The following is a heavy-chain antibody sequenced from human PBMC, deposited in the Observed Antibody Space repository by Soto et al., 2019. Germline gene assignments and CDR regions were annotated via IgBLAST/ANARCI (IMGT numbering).Heavy chain of an antibody. CDR1: GFTFSTYA. CDR3: ATEGYSYCFDY. J-gene: IGHJ4*02. Sequence: GGSLRLSCAASGFTFSTYAIHWVRQAPGKGLEWVAVISSDGTNQYYVDSVTGRFTVSRDNSKNTLYLEMNSLRPEDTAVYYFATEGYSYCFDYWGQGTLVTVSS. V-gene: IGHV3-30-3*01. D-gene: IGHD5-18*01. CDR2: ISSDGTNQ.